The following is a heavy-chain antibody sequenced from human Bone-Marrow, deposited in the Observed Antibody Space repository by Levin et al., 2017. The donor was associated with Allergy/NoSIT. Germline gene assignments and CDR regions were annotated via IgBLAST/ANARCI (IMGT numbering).Heavy chain of an antibody. J-gene: IGHJ4*02. Sequence: VASVKVSCRASANTFNNFYIHWVRQARGQGLEWMGRINANSGGTIYAQKFRGRATMTRDKSLNTAYMELSRLTSDDTAVYYCAIPFYDFWNNSAAEVDHWGQGTPVIVS. CDR2: INANSGGT. D-gene: IGHD3-3*01. CDR1: ANTFNNFY. V-gene: IGHV1-2*06. CDR3: AIPFYDFWNNSAAEVDH.